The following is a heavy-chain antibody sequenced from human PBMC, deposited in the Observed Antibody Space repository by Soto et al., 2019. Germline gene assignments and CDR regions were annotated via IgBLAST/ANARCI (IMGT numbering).Heavy chain of an antibody. CDR2: INPNSGNI. J-gene: IGHJ4*02. Sequence: ASVKVSCKASGNTFTSYDINWVRQATGHGVEWMGWINPNSGNIGYAQKFQGRVTMTRDTAIRTAYMEVSRLRSDDTAVYYCARGRASGSYYLLDYWGQGTLVTVS. V-gene: IGHV1-8*01. CDR3: ARGRASGSYYLLDY. D-gene: IGHD3-10*01. CDR1: GNTFTSYD.